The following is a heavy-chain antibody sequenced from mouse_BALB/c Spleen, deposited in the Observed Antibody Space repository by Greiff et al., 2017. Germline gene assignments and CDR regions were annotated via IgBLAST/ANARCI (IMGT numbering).Heavy chain of an antibody. Sequence: EVQLQESGPGLVKPSQSLSLTCTVTGYSITSDYAWNWIRQFPGNKLEWMGYISYSGSTSYNPSLKSRISITRDTSKNQFFLQLNSVTTEDTATYYCASYYGSSYEIGYAMDYWGQGTSVTVSS. CDR2: ISYSGST. D-gene: IGHD1-1*01. V-gene: IGHV3-2*02. CDR3: ASYYGSSYEIGYAMDY. CDR1: GYSITSDYA. J-gene: IGHJ4*01.